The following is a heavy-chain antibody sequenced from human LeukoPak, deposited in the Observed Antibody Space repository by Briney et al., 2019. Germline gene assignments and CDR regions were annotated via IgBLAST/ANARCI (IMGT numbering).Heavy chain of an antibody. J-gene: IGHJ3*02. D-gene: IGHD3-22*01. CDR1: GYTFTSYG. CDR3: ARTYYYDSSGYYLIPDDAFDI. V-gene: IGHV1-18*01. CDR2: ISAYNGNT. Sequence: GASVKVSCKASGYTFTSYGISWVRQAPGQGLEWMGWISAYNGNTNYAQKLQGRVTMTTDTSTSTAYMELRSLRSDDTAVYYCARTYYYDSSGYYLIPDDAFDIWGQGTMVTVSS.